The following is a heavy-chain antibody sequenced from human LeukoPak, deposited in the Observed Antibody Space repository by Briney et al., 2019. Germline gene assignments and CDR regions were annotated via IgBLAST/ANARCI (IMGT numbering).Heavy chain of an antibody. CDR3: AGGYSGYGFDP. CDR1: GFTLSSYA. D-gene: IGHD5-12*01. Sequence: GRSLRLSCAASGFTLSSYAMHWVRQAPGKGLEWVAVISYDGSNKYYADSVKGRFTISRDNSKNTLYLQMNSLRAEDTAVYYCAGGYSGYGFDPWGQGTLVTVSS. J-gene: IGHJ5*02. CDR2: ISYDGSNK. V-gene: IGHV3-30*04.